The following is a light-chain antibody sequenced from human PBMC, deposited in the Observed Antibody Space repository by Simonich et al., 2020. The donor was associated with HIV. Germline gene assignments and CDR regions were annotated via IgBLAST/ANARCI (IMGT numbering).Light chain of an antibody. CDR3: CSYAGSSTWV. CDR2: EGR. V-gene: IGLV2-23*01. CDR1: RRDGGGYNL. J-gene: IGLJ3*02. Sequence: QSALTQPASGSGSPGQSITIACTGTRRDGGGYNLGSLYQQHPGKAPQVVIYEGRARPSGVSNRFSGSKSDNTASLTISGLQAEDEADYYCCSYAGSSTWVFGGGTKVTVL.